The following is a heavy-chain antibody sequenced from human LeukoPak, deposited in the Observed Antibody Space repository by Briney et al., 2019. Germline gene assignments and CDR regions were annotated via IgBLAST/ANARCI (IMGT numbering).Heavy chain of an antibody. Sequence: PGRSLRLSCAASGFTFSSYGMHWVRQAPGKGLEWVAVIWYDGSNKYYADSVKGRFTISRDNSKNTLYPQMNSLRAEDTAVYYCVRDLVRGYYYYYGMDVWGKGTTVTVSS. CDR2: IWYDGSNK. J-gene: IGHJ6*04. D-gene: IGHD3-10*01. V-gene: IGHV3-33*01. CDR3: VRDLVRGYYYYYGMDV. CDR1: GFTFSSYG.